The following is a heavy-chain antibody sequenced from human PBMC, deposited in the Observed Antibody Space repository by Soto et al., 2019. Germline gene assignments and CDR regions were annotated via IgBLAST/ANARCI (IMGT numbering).Heavy chain of an antibody. D-gene: IGHD2-15*01. CDR3: TRRLSVVGTSSFDY. CDR1: GFTISSYW. Sequence: EVQLVESGGGLVQPGGSLRLSCAASGFTISSYWMHWVRHAPGKGLVWVSRINTDGSSTSYADSVKGRFTTSRDNAKNTLYLQMNSLRAEDTAVYYCTRRLSVVGTSSFDYWGQGTLVTVSS. CDR2: INTDGSST. V-gene: IGHV3-74*01. J-gene: IGHJ4*02.